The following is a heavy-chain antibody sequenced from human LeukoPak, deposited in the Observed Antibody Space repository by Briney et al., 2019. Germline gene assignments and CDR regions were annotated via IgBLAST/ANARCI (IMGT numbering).Heavy chain of an antibody. D-gene: IGHD6-13*01. J-gene: IGHJ3*02. CDR3: ARDPRGWQQLVRGAFDI. V-gene: IGHV4-59*01. CDR2: IHYSGST. CDR1: GGSISSYY. Sequence: PSETLSLTCTVSGGSISSYYWSWIRQPPGKGLEWIGYIHYSGSTNYNPSLKSRVTISVDTSKNQFSLKLSSVTAADTAVYYCARDPRGWQQLVRGAFDIWGQGTMVTVSS.